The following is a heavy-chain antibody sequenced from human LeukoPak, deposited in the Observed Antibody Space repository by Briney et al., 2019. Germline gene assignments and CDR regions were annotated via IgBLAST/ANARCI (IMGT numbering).Heavy chain of an antibody. J-gene: IGHJ5*02. CDR1: GYTFTSYD. V-gene: IGHV1-8*01. CDR2: MNPNSGNT. D-gene: IGHD3-9*01. CDR3: ARVNYDILTGPTNWFDP. Sequence: ASVKVSCKASGYTFTSYDINWVRQATGQGLEWMGWMNPNSGNTGYAQKFQGRVTMTRNTSISTAYMELSSLRSEDTAVYYCARVNYDILTGPTNWFDPWGQGTLVTVSS.